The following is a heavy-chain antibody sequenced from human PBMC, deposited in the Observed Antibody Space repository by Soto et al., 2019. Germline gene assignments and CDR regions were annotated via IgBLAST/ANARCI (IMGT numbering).Heavy chain of an antibody. J-gene: IGHJ3*02. CDR2: ISSTSGTI. Sequence: PGGSLRLSCAASGFTFSSYSMNWVRQAPGKGLEWVSYISSTSGTIYSADSVKGRFTISRDNAKNSLYLQMNSLRDEDTAVYYCARPEYSGSPGGAFDIWGRGSMVTVSS. V-gene: IGHV3-48*02. CDR1: GFTFSSYS. CDR3: ARPEYSGSPGGAFDI. D-gene: IGHD1-26*01.